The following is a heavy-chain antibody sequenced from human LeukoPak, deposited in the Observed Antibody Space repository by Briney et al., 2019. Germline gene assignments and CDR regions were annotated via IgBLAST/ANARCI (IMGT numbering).Heavy chain of an antibody. D-gene: IGHD2-15*01. CDR1: GGTFSSYA. V-gene: IGHV1-69*13. CDR3: ARTLVNIVVVVAAEGYGMDV. Sequence: SVKVSCKASGGTFSSYAISWVRQAPGQGLEWMGGIIPIFGTANYAQKFQGRVTITADESTSTAYMELRSLRSDDTAVYYCARTLVNIVVVVAAEGYGMDVWGQGTTVTVSS. J-gene: IGHJ6*02. CDR2: IIPIFGTA.